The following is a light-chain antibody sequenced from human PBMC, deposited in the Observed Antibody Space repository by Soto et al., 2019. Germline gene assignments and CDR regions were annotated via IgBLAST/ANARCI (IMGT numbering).Light chain of an antibody. CDR2: EDN. V-gene: IGLV2-14*01. CDR3: SSYTASTILV. J-gene: IGLJ2*01. Sequence: QSALTQPASVSGSPGQSIAISCTGTSADVGGYNSVSWYQQYPGKAPKLVIFEDNNRPSGISNRFSGSKSGNAASLTISGLQAEDEGDYYCSSYTASTILVFGGGTKLTVL. CDR1: SADVGGYNS.